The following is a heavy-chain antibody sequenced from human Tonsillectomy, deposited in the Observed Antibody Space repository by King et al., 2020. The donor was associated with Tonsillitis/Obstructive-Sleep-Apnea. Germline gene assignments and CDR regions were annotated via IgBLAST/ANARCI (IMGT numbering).Heavy chain of an antibody. CDR1: GYTFTSYG. CDR2: ISAYNGNT. V-gene: IGHV1-18*01. Sequence: QLVQSGAEVKKPGASVKVSYKASGYTFTSYGISWVRQAPGQGLEWMGWISAYNGNTNYAQKLQGRVTMTTDTSTSTAYMELRSLRSDDTAVYYCARETLGYCSSTSCGDFDYWGQGTLVTVSS. D-gene: IGHD2-2*01. J-gene: IGHJ4*02. CDR3: ARETLGYCSSTSCGDFDY.